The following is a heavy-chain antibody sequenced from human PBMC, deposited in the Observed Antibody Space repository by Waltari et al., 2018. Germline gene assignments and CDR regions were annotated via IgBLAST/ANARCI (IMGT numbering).Heavy chain of an antibody. J-gene: IGHJ5*02. CDR3: AKGGYYGSGSYPNWFDP. CDR2: ISWNSGSI. CDR1: GFTFDDYA. D-gene: IGHD3-10*01. Sequence: EVQLVESGGGLVQPGRSLRLSCAASGFTFDDYAMHWVRQAPGKGLEWVSDISWNSGSIGYAESVKGRFTISRDNAKNSLYLQMNSLRAEDMALYYCAKGGYYGSGSYPNWFDPWGQGTLVTVSS. V-gene: IGHV3-9*03.